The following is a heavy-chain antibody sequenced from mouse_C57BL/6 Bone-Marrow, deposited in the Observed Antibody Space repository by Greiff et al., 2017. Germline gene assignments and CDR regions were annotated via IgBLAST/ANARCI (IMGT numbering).Heavy chain of an antibody. CDR2: IDPENGDT. J-gene: IGHJ2*01. Sequence: VQLQQSGAELVRPGASVKLSCTASGFNIKDDYMHWVKQRPEQGLEWIGWIDPENGDTEYASKFQGKATITADTSSTTADLQRSSLTSEDTAVYYCSMDYYFDYWGQGTTLTVSS. CDR3: SMDYYFDY. V-gene: IGHV14-4*01. CDR1: GFNIKDDY.